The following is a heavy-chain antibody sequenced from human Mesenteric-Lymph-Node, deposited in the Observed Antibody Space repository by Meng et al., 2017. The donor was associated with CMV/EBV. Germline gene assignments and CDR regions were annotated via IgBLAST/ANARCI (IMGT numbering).Heavy chain of an antibody. CDR2: IKNDGSAE. CDR1: GFNSKFNFANFW. CDR3: LWGHYTGT. J-gene: IGHJ5*02. D-gene: IGHD3-3*01. Sequence: GGSLRLSCTASGFNSKFNFANFWMNWVRQAPGRGLEWVASIKNDGSAEYYVDSVKGRFSISRDNPRRSLYLQMTNLKDQDTAVYYCLWGHYTGTWGQGTLVTVSS. V-gene: IGHV3-7*01.